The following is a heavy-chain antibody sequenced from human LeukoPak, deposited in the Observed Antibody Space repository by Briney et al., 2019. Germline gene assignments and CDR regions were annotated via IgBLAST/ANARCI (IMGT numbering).Heavy chain of an antibody. Sequence: GESLKISCKGSGYSFTSYWIGWVRQMPGKGLEWMGIIYPGDSDTRYSPSFQGQVTISADKSISTAYLQWSSLKASDTAMYYCARSALRGGPWFFFDYWGQGTLVTVSS. CDR1: GYSFTSYW. D-gene: IGHD3-10*01. CDR2: IYPGDSDT. J-gene: IGHJ4*02. V-gene: IGHV5-51*01. CDR3: ARSALRGGPWFFFDY.